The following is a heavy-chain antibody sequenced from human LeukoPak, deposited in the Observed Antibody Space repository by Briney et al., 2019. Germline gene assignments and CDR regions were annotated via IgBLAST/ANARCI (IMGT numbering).Heavy chain of an antibody. J-gene: IGHJ4*02. V-gene: IGHV1-69*06. CDR1: GGTFNSYA. D-gene: IGHD1-26*01. CDR3: ARGRGGATTYFDY. Sequence: SVKVSCKASGGTFNSYAISWVRQAPGQGLEWMGGIIPIFGTANYAQKFQGRVTITADKSTSTAYMELSSLRSEDTAVYYCARGRGGATTYFDYWGQGTLVTVSS. CDR2: IIPIFGTA.